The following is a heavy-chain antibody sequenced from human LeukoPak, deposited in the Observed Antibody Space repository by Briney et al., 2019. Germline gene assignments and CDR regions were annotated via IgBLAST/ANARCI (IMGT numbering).Heavy chain of an antibody. CDR1: GFIFNTYG. Sequence: GGSLRLSCAASGFIFNTYGMRWVRQAPGKGLEWVAVIWYDESNKYYADSVKGRFTISRDNSKNTVYLQMNSLRADDTALYYCARDDYGFDYWGQGTLVTVSS. V-gene: IGHV3-33*01. CDR3: ARDDYGFDY. D-gene: IGHD4-17*01. J-gene: IGHJ4*02. CDR2: IWYDESNK.